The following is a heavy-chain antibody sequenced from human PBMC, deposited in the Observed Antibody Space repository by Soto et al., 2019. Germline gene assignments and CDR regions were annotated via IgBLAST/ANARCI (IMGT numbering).Heavy chain of an antibody. CDR2: IYYSGST. CDR3: ARQSAVAGNWFDP. Sequence: QLQLQESGPGLVKPSETLSLTCTVSGGSISSSSYYWGWIRQAPGKGLEWIGSIYYSGSTYYNPSLTIRVXXSXDXXKDQFSLKLSAVTAADTAVYYCARQSAVAGNWFDPWGQGTLVTVSS. V-gene: IGHV4-39*01. D-gene: IGHD6-19*01. CDR1: GGSISSSSYY. J-gene: IGHJ5*02.